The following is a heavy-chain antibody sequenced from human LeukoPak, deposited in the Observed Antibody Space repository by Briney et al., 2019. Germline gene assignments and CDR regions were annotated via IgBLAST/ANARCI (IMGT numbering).Heavy chain of an antibody. CDR2: IYYSGST. Sequence: SETLSLTCTVSGGSISSYYWSWIRQPPGKGLKWIGYIYYSGSTNYNPSLKSRVTISVDTSKNQFSLKLSSVTAADTAVYYCARLPGKAKKAVDYWGQGALVTVSS. D-gene: IGHD1-1*01. CDR3: ARLPGKAKKAVDY. J-gene: IGHJ4*02. CDR1: GGSISSYY. V-gene: IGHV4-59*12.